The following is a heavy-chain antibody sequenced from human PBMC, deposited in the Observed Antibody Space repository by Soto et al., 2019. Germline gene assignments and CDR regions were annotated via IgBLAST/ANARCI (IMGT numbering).Heavy chain of an antibody. J-gene: IGHJ4*02. V-gene: IGHV4-30-2*01. CDR2: IYPSGMP. CDR1: GGSISNAAYS. Sequence: SETLSLTCTVSGGSISNAAYSWSWIRQPPGKGLEWIGYIYPSGMPFYNPSLRSRVTVSIDRSNDQFSLNLKSVTAADTAVYYCARERGGYGLFDSWGQGTLVTVSS. D-gene: IGHD5-18*01. CDR3: ARERGGYGLFDS.